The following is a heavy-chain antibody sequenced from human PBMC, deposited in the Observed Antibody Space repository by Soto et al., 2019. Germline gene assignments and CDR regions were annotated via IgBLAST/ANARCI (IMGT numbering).Heavy chain of an antibody. D-gene: IGHD6-19*01. CDR2: IYYSGST. V-gene: IGHV4-31*03. Sequence: QVQLQESGPGLVKPSQTLSLTCTVSGGSISSGGYYWSWIRQHPGKGLEWIGYIYYSGSTYYNPSLKSRVTKAVDTSKNKFYLKLSSFAAADTAVYYCAGDAETEGCYGWDVWGQGTTVTGSS. CDR1: GGSISSGGYY. CDR3: AGDAETEGCYGWDV. J-gene: IGHJ6*02.